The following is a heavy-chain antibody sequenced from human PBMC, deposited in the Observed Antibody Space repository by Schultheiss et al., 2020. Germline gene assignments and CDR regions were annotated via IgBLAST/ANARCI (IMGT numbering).Heavy chain of an antibody. J-gene: IGHJ6*02. V-gene: IGHV3-11*01. Sequence: GESLKISCAASGFTFSDFYMSWIRQVPGKGLEWVSYISSGEDTVYYADSVKGRFTISRDNAKNSLYLQMSSLRAEDTALYYCAKDPSRTSNYYYGMDVWGQGTTVTGSS. CDR1: GFTFSDFY. CDR2: ISSGEDTV. D-gene: IGHD6-6*01. CDR3: AKDPSRTSNYYYGMDV.